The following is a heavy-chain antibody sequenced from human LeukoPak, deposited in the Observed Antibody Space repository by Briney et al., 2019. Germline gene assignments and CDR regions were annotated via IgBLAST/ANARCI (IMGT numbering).Heavy chain of an antibody. CDR2: IKEDGSER. Sequence: PGGSLRLSCAASGFTFGSYWMNWVRQAPGKGLEWVANIKEDGSERYYADSVKGRFTISRDNAKNSLYLQMNSLRAEDTAVYYCASRDKGYYYGMDVWGQGTTVTVSS. D-gene: IGHD5-24*01. CDR1: GFTFGSYW. V-gene: IGHV3-7*01. J-gene: IGHJ6*02. CDR3: ASRDKGYYYGMDV.